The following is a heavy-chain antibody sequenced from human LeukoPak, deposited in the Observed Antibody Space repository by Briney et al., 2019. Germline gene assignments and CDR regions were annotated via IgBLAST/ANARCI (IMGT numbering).Heavy chain of an antibody. CDR2: ISAYNGNT. J-gene: IGHJ4*02. CDR1: GYTFTSYG. V-gene: IGHV1-18*01. CDR3: ARSRLDSSGYPTYFDY. Sequence: ASVKVSCKASGYTFTSYGISWVRQPPGQGLEWMGWISAYNGNTNYAQKLQGRVTMTTDTSTSTAYMELRSLRSDDTAVYYCARSRLDSSGYPTYFDYWGQGTLVTVSS. D-gene: IGHD3-22*01.